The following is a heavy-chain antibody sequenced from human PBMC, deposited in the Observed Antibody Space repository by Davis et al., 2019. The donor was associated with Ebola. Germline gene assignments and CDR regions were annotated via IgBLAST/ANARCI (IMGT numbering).Heavy chain of an antibody. CDR3: ARDWLGGGDY. V-gene: IGHV1-46*01. CDR1: GYTFTSYY. CDR2: INPSGGST. D-gene: IGHD1-26*01. J-gene: IGHJ4*02. Sequence: ASVKVSCKASGYTFTSYYMHWVRQAPGQGLEWMGIINPSGGSTSYAQKFQGRVTMTTDTSTSTAYMELRSLRSDDTAVYYCARDWLGGGDYWGQGTLVTVSS.